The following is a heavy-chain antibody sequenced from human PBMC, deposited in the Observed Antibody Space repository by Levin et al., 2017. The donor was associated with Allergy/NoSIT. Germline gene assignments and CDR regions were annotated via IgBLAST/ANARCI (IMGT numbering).Heavy chain of an antibody. J-gene: IGHJ4*02. V-gene: IGHV3-48*04. CDR1: GFTFSSYA. Sequence: GESLKISCAASGFTFSSYAMNWVRQAPGKGLEWVSFISSSSSTIYYADSVKGRFSISRDNAKNSLYLQMNSLRAEDTAVYYCVRVRCSGGSCHSGYHFDFWGQGTLVTVSS. CDR2: ISSSSSTI. D-gene: IGHD2-15*01. CDR3: VRVRCSGGSCHSGYHFDF.